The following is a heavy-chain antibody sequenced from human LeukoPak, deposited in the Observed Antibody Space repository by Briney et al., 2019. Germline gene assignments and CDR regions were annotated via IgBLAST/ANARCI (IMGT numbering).Heavy chain of an antibody. D-gene: IGHD3-9*01. V-gene: IGHV4-59*01. CDR1: GGSISSYY. J-gene: IGHJ4*02. CDR3: ARGLTCYYMFDY. Sequence: PSETLSLTCTVSGGSISSYYWSWIRQPPGKGLEWIGYIYYSGSTNYNPSLKSRVTISVDTSKNQFSLKLSSVTAADTAVYYCARGLTCYYMFDYWGQGTLVTVSS. CDR2: IYYSGST.